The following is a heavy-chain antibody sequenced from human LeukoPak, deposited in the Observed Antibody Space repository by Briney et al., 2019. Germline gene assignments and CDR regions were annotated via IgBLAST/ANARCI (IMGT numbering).Heavy chain of an antibody. D-gene: IGHD5-12*01. CDR2: ISGSGGST. J-gene: IGHJ1*01. V-gene: IGHV3-23*01. Sequence: GGSLRLSCAASGFTFSSYAMSWVLQAPGKGLEWVSAISGSGGSTYYADSVKGRFTISRDNSKNTLYLQMNSLRAEDTAVYYCAKASLPYSFQHWGQGTLVTVSS. CDR1: GFTFSSYA. CDR3: AKASLPYSFQH.